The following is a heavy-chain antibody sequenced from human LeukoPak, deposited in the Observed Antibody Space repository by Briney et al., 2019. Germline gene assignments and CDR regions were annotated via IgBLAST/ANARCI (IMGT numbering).Heavy chain of an antibody. CDR1: GDSISSYY. CDR2: IYYSGST. CDR3: ARHGGYCSSTSCYGWFDY. Sequence: SETLSLTCTVSGDSISSYYWSWIRQPPGKGLEWIGYIYYSGSTNYNPSLKSRVTISVDTSKNQFSLRLSSVTAADTAVYYCARHGGYCSSTSCYGWFDYWGQGTLVTVSS. J-gene: IGHJ4*02. V-gene: IGHV4-59*08. D-gene: IGHD2-2*01.